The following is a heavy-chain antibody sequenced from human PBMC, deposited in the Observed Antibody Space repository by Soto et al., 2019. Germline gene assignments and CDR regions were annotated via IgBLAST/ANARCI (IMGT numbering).Heavy chain of an antibody. CDR3: ARDQSSGVFDY. CDR2: ISPYNGNT. Sequence: QVQLVQSGGEVKQPGASVKVSCKATGYTFINSAIAWVRRAPGQGLEWMGWISPYNGNTNYAQSVQGRVTITTDTSTSTVYMEIRSLRFDDTAVYYCARDQSSGVFDYWGQGTLVTVST. CDR1: GYTFINSA. V-gene: IGHV1-18*01. D-gene: IGHD3-22*01. J-gene: IGHJ4*02.